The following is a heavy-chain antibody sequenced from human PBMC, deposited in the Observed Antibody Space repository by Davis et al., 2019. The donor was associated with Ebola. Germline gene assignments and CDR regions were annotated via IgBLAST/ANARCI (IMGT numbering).Heavy chain of an antibody. CDR1: GYTFTGYY. CDR2: INPNSGGT. Sequence: ASVKVSCKASGYTFTGYYIHWVRRAPGQGLEWMGWINPNSGGTNYAQKFQGRVTMTRDTSVSTAYMELSRLRSDDTAVYYCARDLEGRDGSSWSYYYYYMDVWGKGTTVTVSS. CDR3: ARDLEGRDGSSWSYYYYYMDV. J-gene: IGHJ6*03. D-gene: IGHD6-13*01. V-gene: IGHV1-2*02.